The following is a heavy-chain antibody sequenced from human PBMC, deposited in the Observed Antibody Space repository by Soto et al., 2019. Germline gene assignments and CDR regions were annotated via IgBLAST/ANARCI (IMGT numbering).Heavy chain of an antibody. Sequence: SETLSLTCTVSGGSISGYYWSWIRQPPGKGLEWIGCMYNTGSTVYNPSFKSRVTISVDTSKNQFSLKLNSVTAADTAVYYCARDLWGYCGTDCYPLDVWGQGTTVTSP. V-gene: IGHV4-59*01. CDR1: GGSISGYY. CDR2: MYNTGST. J-gene: IGHJ6*02. CDR3: ARDLWGYCGTDCYPLDV. D-gene: IGHD2-21*02.